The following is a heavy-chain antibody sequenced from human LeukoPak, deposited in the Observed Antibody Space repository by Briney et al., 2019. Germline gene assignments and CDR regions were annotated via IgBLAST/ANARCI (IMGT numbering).Heavy chain of an antibody. J-gene: IGHJ4*02. CDR2: ISAYNGNT. CDR1: GYTFTSYG. V-gene: IGHV1-18*01. CDR3: ARDWYCSSNSCSPFDY. Sequence: ASVKVSCKASGYTFTSYGISWVRQAPGQGLEWMGWISAYNGNTNYAQKLQGRVTMTTDTSTSTAYMELRSLRSDDTAVYYCARDWYCSSNSCSPFDYWGQGTLVTVSS. D-gene: IGHD2-2*01.